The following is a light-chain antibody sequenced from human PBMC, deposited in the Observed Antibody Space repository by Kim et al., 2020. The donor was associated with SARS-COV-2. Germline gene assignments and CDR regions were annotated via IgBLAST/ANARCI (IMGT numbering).Light chain of an antibody. CDR3: NSRDNTANPPLV. CDR2: DKN. V-gene: IGLV3-19*01. Sequence: QQKPGQAPVLVIYDKNNRPSGIPDRFSASRSENTASLTITGAQAEDEAVYYCNSRDNTANPPLVF. J-gene: IGLJ2*01.